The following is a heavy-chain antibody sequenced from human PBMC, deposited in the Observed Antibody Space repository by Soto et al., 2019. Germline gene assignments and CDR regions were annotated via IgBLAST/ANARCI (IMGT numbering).Heavy chain of an antibody. Sequence: SETLSLTCTVSGGSISSGGYYWSWIRQHPGKGLEWIGYIYYSGSTYYNPSLKSRVTISVDKSRNLFSLRLTSVTAADTAVYYCVRHNYYSNHYYYGMDVWGQGTTVTVSS. D-gene: IGHD4-4*01. CDR2: IYYSGST. J-gene: IGHJ6*02. CDR1: GGSISSGGYY. V-gene: IGHV4-31*09. CDR3: VRHNYYSNHYYYGMDV.